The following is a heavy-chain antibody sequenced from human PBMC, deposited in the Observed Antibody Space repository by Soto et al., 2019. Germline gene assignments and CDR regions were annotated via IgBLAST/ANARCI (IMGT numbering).Heavy chain of an antibody. J-gene: IGHJ4*02. CDR3: RVGVAD. D-gene: IGHD1-26*01. V-gene: IGHV3-30*03. Sequence: QVQLVESGGGVVQPGRSLRLSCAASGFNFSAYGMHWVRQAPCTGLELVALLSFDASKKYYADSVKGRFTISRDTSRNTLYLQMNSLIVEDTAVYYCRVGVADWGQGTRVTVSS. CDR2: LSFDASKK. CDR1: GFNFSAYG.